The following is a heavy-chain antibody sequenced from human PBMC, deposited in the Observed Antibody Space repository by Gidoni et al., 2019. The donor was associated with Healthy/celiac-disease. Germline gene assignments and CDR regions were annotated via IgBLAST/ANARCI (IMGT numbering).Heavy chain of an antibody. Sequence: EVQLVVSGGGLVEAGGSLRLSWAASGFAFSSYWMHWVRQAPGKVLVWVSRINSDGSSTSYADSVKGRFTISRDNAKNTLYLQMNSLRAEDTAVYYCARGGPYGDFDYWGQGTLVTVSS. D-gene: IGHD4-17*01. V-gene: IGHV3-74*01. J-gene: IGHJ4*02. CDR2: INSDGSST. CDR3: ARGGPYGDFDY. CDR1: GFAFSSYW.